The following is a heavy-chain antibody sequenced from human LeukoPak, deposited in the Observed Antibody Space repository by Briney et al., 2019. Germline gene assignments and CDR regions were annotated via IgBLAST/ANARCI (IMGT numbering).Heavy chain of an antibody. Sequence: GGSLRLSCAASGFTFSSHWMHWVRQAPGKGLVWVSRINSDGSSTSYADSVKGRFTISRDNSKNTLYLQMNSLRAEDTAVYYCAKDGRYCSGGSCYAGTFDIWGQGTMVTVSS. J-gene: IGHJ3*02. CDR3: AKDGRYCSGGSCYAGTFDI. CDR1: GFTFSSHW. V-gene: IGHV3-74*01. CDR2: INSDGSST. D-gene: IGHD2-15*01.